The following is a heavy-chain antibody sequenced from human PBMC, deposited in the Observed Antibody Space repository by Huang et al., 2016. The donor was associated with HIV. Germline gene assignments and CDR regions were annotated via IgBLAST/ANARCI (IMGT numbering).Heavy chain of an antibody. CDR2: VNPNSGKT. D-gene: IGHD6-6*01. CDR1: GYSFASYD. Sequence: QVQLVQSGAEVRKPGASVKVSCEASGYSFASYDINWVRQATGQGLEWMGWVNPNSGKTGYAQKFQGRVTMTRNTSISTAYMELSSLRSEDTAKYFCVRGWYIAALPYFDYWGQGTLVTVSS. V-gene: IGHV1-8*01. J-gene: IGHJ4*02. CDR3: VRGWYIAALPYFDY.